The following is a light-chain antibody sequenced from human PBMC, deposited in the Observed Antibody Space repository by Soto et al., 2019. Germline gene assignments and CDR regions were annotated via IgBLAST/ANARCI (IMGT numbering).Light chain of an antibody. Sequence: QAVVTQPPSVSGAPGQRVTISCTGNSSNIGAGYDVHWYQQYPGKAPKPMIYDVTKRPSGVPDRFSGSKSGNTASLTISGLQAEDEADYYCCSYAGSYTQVFGGGTKVTVL. CDR2: DVT. V-gene: IGLV1-40*01. CDR1: SSNIGAGYD. J-gene: IGLJ3*02. CDR3: CSYAGSYTQV.